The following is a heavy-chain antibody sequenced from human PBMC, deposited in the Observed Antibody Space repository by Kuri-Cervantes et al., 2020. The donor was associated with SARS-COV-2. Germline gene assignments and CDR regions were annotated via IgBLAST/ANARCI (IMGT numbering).Heavy chain of an antibody. V-gene: IGHV5-10-1*01. CDR3: ARLAKMVRGVIGLDY. CDR1: GYSFTSYW. D-gene: IGHD3-10*01. J-gene: IGHJ4*02. Sequence: KVSCKGPGYSFTSYWISWVRQMPGKGLEWMGRIDPSDSYTNYSPSFQGHVTISADKSISTAYLQWSSLKASDTAMYYCARLAKMVRGVIGLDYWGQGTLVTVSS. CDR2: IDPSDSYT.